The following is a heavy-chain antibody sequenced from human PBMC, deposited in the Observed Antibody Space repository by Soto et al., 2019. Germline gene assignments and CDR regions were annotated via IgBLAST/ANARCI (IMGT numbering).Heavy chain of an antibody. D-gene: IGHD1-1*01. CDR1: GYTFTTYG. J-gene: IGHJ4*02. CDR3: ARGRYGDY. CDR2: ISAHNGNT. Sequence: QVHLVQSGAEVKKPGASVKVSCKGSGYTFTTYGITWVRQAPGQGLEWMGWISAHNGNTNYAQKLQCRVTVTKDTSTSTAYMELRSMRTDDTSVYYCARGRYGDYWGQGAVVTVPS. V-gene: IGHV1-18*01.